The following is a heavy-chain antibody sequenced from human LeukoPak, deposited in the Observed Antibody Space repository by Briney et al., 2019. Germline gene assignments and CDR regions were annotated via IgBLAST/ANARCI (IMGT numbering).Heavy chain of an antibody. CDR1: GFTVSSNY. CDR3: ASDGALVVPAAISGTYYYYGMGV. V-gene: IGHV3-66*01. CDR2: IYSGGST. D-gene: IGHD2-2*02. J-gene: IGHJ6*02. Sequence: GGSLRLSCAASGFTVSSNYMSWVRQAPGKGLEWVSVIYSGGSTYYADSVKGRFTNSRDNSKNTLYLQMNSLRAEDTAVYYCASDGALVVPAAISGTYYYYGMGVWGQGTTVTVSS.